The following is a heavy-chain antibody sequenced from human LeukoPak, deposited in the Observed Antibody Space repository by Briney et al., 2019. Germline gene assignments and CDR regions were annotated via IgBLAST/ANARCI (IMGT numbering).Heavy chain of an antibody. V-gene: IGHV4-34*01. D-gene: IGHD6-19*01. J-gene: IGHJ4*02. CDR2: INHSGST. CDR3: ARGEAVLDY. CDR1: GGSFSGYY. Sequence: SETLSLTCAVYGGSFSGYYWSWIRQPPGKGLEWIGEINHSGSTNYNPSLKSRVTISVDTSKNQFSLKLSSVTAADTAVYYCARGEAVLDYWGQGTLVTVSS.